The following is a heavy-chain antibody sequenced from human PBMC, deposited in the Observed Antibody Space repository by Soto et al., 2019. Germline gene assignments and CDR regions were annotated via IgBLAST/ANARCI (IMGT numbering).Heavy chain of an antibody. J-gene: IGHJ3*01. V-gene: IGHV3-23*01. CDR3: AKSRGSGSYFNPSDAFDF. CDR1: GLTFSSYA. Sequence: GGSLRLSCAASGLTFSSYAMSWVRQALGKGLEWVSSISGSGGGTYYADSVKGRFTISRDNSKNTLSLQMNSLRAEETAVYYCAKSRGSGSYFNPSDAFDFWGQGTMVTVSS. D-gene: IGHD3-10*01. CDR2: ISGSGGGT.